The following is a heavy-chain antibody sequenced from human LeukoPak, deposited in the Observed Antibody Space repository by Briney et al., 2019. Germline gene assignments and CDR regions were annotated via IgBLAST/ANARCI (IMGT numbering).Heavy chain of an antibody. CDR2: ISAYNGNT. J-gene: IGHJ4*02. Sequence: GASVKVSCKASGYTFTSYGINWVRQAPGQGLEWMGWISAYNGNTNYAQKLQGRVTMTTDTSTSTAYMELSSLRSEDTAVYYCARDQVSGGGDSNFDYWGQGTLVTVSS. CDR3: ARDQVSGGGDSNFDY. CDR1: GYTFTSYG. V-gene: IGHV1-18*01. D-gene: IGHD2-21*01.